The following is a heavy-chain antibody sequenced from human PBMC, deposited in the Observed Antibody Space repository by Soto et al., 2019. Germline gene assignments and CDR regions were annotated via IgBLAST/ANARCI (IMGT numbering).Heavy chain of an antibody. Sequence: SETLSLTCTVSGGSIISSSYYWGWIRQPPGKGLEWIGSIYYSGSTYYNPSLKSRVTISVDTSKNQFSLKLTSVTASDTAVYYCARGYYDSTGFAVDPWGQGTLVTVSS. D-gene: IGHD3-22*01. J-gene: IGHJ5*02. CDR1: GGSIISSSYY. CDR3: ARGYYDSTGFAVDP. V-gene: IGHV4-39*01. CDR2: IYYSGST.